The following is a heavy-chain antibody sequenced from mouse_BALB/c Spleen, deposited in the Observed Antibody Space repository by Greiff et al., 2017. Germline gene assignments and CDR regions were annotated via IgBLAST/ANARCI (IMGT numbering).Heavy chain of an antibody. D-gene: IGHD4-1*01. J-gene: IGHJ4*01. CDR3: ARSKDLGEASYAMDY. Sequence: EVQLVESGPELVKPGASVKISCKTSGYTFTEYTMHWVKQSHGKSLEWIGGINPNNGGTSYNQKFKGKATLTVDKSSSTAYMELRSLTSEDSAVYYCARSKDLGEASYAMDYWGQGTSVTVSS. CDR2: INPNNGGT. CDR1: GYTFTEYT. V-gene: IGHV1-18*01.